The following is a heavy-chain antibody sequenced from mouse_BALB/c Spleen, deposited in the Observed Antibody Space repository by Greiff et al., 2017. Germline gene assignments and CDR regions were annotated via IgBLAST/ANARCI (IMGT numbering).Heavy chain of an antibody. Sequence: VQLVESGPGLVAPSQSLSITCTVSGFSLTSYGVHWVRQPPGKGLEWLGVIWAGGSTNYNSALMSRLSISKDNSKSQVFLKMNSLQTDDTAMYYCARRGVAKDYAMDYWGQGTSVTVSS. J-gene: IGHJ4*01. CDR2: IWAGGST. V-gene: IGHV2-9*02. CDR1: GFSLTSYG. CDR3: ARRGVAKDYAMDY. D-gene: IGHD1-1*01.